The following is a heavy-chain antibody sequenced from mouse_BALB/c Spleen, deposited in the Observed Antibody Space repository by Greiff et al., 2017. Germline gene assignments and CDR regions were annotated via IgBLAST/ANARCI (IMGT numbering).Heavy chain of an antibody. CDR1: GFTFSSYA. CDR3: ARGEYGNPWFAY. Sequence: EVKLLESGGGLVKPGGSLKLSCAASGFTFSSYAMSWVRQTPEKRLEWVASISSGGSTYYPDSVKGRFTISRDNARNILYLQMSSLRSEDTAMYYCARGEYGNPWFAYWGQGTLVTVSA. V-gene: IGHV5-6-5*01. J-gene: IGHJ3*01. CDR2: ISSGGST. D-gene: IGHD2-10*02.